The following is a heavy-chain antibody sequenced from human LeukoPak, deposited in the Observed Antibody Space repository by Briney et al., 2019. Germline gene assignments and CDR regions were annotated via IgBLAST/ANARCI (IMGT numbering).Heavy chain of an antibody. V-gene: IGHV3-21*01. CDR1: GFTFSSYS. D-gene: IGHD2-21*02. Sequence: GGSLRLSCAASGFTFSSYSMNWVRQAPGKGLEWVSSISSSDTYIYHADSVKGRFTISRDNAKNSLYLQMNSLRVEDTAVYYCARDRGAYCGGDCYSGYWGQGTLVTVSS. J-gene: IGHJ4*02. CDR2: ISSSDTYI. CDR3: ARDRGAYCGGDCYSGY.